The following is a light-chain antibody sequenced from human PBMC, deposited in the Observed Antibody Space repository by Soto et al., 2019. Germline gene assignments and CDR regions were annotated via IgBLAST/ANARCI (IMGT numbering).Light chain of an antibody. J-gene: IGLJ1*01. CDR3: GAWDSSLSGEV. Sequence: QAVVTQPPSVSAAPGQMVTISCSGSSSNIGSNYVSWYQQLPGTAPKLLIYEHNKRPSGIPDRFSGSRSGTSATLGITGLQTGDEADYYCGAWDSSLSGEVFGTGTKLTV. CDR2: EHN. V-gene: IGLV1-51*02. CDR1: SSNIGSNY.